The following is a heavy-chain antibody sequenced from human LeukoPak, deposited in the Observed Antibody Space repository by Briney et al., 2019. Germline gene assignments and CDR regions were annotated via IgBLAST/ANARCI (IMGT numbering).Heavy chain of an antibody. CDR1: GYSISSGYY. Sequence: KFSETLSLTCPVSGYSISSGYYWGWVRQPPGTGLEWIGSIYHSGSTYYNPSLKSRVTISVYTSKKQFSLKLSSVTAADTAVYYCARAGSNRIIRITIFGDTWGQGTLVTVSS. CDR3: ARAGSNRIIRITIFGDT. V-gene: IGHV4-38-2*02. J-gene: IGHJ5*02. CDR2: IYHSGST. D-gene: IGHD3-3*01.